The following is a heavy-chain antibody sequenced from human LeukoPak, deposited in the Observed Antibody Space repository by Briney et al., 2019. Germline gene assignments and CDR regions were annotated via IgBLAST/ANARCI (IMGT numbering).Heavy chain of an antibody. CDR3: AKQATRAARPDYGYYFDY. D-gene: IGHD6-6*01. V-gene: IGHV3-30*18. CDR2: ISYDGSNK. J-gene: IGHJ4*02. CDR1: GFTFSSYA. Sequence: GGSLRLSCAASGFTFSSYAMHWVRQAPGKGLEWVAVISYDGSNKYYADSVKGRFTISRDNSKSTLYLQMNSLRAEDTAVYYCAKQATRAARPDYGYYFDYWGQGTLVTVSS.